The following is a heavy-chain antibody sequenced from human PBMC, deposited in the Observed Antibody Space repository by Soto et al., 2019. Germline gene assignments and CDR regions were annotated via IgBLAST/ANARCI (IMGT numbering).Heavy chain of an antibody. D-gene: IGHD6-13*01. CDR3: ARRGYSSSWYYYYYYGMDV. CDR1: GYTFTSYD. Sequence: QVQLVQSGAEVKKPGASVKVSCKASGYTFTSYDINWVRQATGQGLEWMGWMNPNSGNTGYAQKFQGRVNMTRNTSISTAYMELSRLRSEDTAVYYCARRGYSSSWYYYYYYGMDVWGQGTTVTVSS. J-gene: IGHJ6*02. CDR2: MNPNSGNT. V-gene: IGHV1-8*01.